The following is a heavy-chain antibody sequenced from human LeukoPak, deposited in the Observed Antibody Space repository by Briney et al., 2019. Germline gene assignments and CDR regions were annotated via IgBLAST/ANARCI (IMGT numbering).Heavy chain of an antibody. V-gene: IGHV3-9*03. CDR2: ITWNSGSV. CDR3: AKGLGVASLIVDALDM. D-gene: IGHD3/OR15-3a*01. CDR1: GFTFHVYA. Sequence: GRSLRLSCAASGFTFHVYAMHWVRQVPGKGLEWVSGITWNSGSVLYADSVRGRFTISRDNAKNSLYLQMNSLRPEDMAFYYCAKGLGVASLIVDALDMWGQGTMVTV. J-gene: IGHJ3*02.